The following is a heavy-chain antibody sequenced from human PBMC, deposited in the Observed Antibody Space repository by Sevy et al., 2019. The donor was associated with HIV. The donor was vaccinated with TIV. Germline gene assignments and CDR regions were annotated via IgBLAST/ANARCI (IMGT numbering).Heavy chain of an antibody. J-gene: IGHJ4*02. CDR1: GFTFSKYW. Sequence: GGSLRLSCVASGFTFSKYWMGWVRQAPGKGLEWVANIKQDAGQKYYVDSVKGRFTISRDNAKNSLYLQMNSLRAEDTAVYFCARDDGNYYFHYWGQGTLVTVSS. CDR2: IKQDAGQK. CDR3: ARDDGNYYFHY. D-gene: IGHD1-7*01. V-gene: IGHV3-7*01.